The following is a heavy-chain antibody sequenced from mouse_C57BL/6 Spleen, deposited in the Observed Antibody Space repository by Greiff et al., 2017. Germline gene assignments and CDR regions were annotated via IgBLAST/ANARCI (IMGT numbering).Heavy chain of an antibody. Sequence: QVQLKQPGAELVRPGSSVKLSCKASGYTFTSYWMHWVKQRPIQGLEWIGNIDPSDSETPYNQKFKDKATLTVAKSCRTAYMQLSSLKSEDSAVYSCTRWGDYDPWFAYCGQGTVVTVSA. CDR2: IDPSDSET. D-gene: IGHD2-4*01. CDR3: TRWGDYDPWFAY. J-gene: IGHJ3*01. V-gene: IGHV1-52*01. CDR1: GYTFTSYW.